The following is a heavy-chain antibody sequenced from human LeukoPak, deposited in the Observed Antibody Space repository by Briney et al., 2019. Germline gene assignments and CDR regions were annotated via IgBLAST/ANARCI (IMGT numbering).Heavy chain of an antibody. J-gene: IGHJ4*02. CDR2: ISYDGSNK. CDR1: GFTFSSYG. CDR3: AKDLGGVAIAVAGTLDY. V-gene: IGHV3-30*18. Sequence: GGSLRLSCAASGFTFSSYGMHWVRQAPGKGLEWVAVISYDGSNKYYADSVKGRFTISRDNSKNTLYLQMNSLRAEDTAVYYCAKDLGGVAIAVAGTLDYWGQGTLVTVSS. D-gene: IGHD6-19*01.